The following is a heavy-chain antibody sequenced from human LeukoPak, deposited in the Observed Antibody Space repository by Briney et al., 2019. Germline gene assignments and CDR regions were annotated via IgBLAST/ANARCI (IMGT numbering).Heavy chain of an antibody. J-gene: IGHJ5*02. CDR1: GGSISGYY. V-gene: IGHV4-59*01. Sequence: SETLSLTCTVSGGSISGYYWSWVRQPPGKGLEWIGYIHYSGSTNYNPSLKSRVTISLDTSENQFSLKLTSVTAADTAVYYCAREGQWLPDWFDPWGQGTLVTVSS. CDR2: IHYSGST. D-gene: IGHD6-19*01. CDR3: AREGQWLPDWFDP.